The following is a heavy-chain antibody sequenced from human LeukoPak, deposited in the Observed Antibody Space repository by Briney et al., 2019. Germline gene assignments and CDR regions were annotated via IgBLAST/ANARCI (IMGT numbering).Heavy chain of an antibody. J-gene: IGHJ4*02. Sequence: SETLSLTCTVSGGTISSYYWSWIRQPPGQGLERIGYIYYSGSTNYNPSLKVRVTISVDTSKNQFSLKLSSVTAADTAVYYCARSYSSSWYVGWGQGTLVIVSS. V-gene: IGHV4-59*08. CDR2: IYYSGST. CDR3: ARSYSSSWYVG. D-gene: IGHD6-13*01. CDR1: GGTISSYY.